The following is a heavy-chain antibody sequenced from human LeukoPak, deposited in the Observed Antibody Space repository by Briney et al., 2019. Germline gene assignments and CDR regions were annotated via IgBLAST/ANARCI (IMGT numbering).Heavy chain of an antibody. CDR2: IYHSGST. Sequence: SETLSLTCAVSGGSISSGGYSWSWIRQPPGKGLEWIGYIYHSGSTYYNPSLKSRVTISVDRSKNQFSLKLSSVTAADTAVYYCARAAPYCSSTSCYQARNWFDPWGQGTPVTVSS. J-gene: IGHJ5*02. CDR3: ARAAPYCSSTSCYQARNWFDP. D-gene: IGHD2-2*01. V-gene: IGHV4-30-2*01. CDR1: GGSISSGGYS.